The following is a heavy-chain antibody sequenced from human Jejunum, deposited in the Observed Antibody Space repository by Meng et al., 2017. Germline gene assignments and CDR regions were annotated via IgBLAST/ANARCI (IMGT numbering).Heavy chain of an antibody. CDR3: AQSDYFHY. Sequence: EVQLVESGGGLVQPGGSLRLSCAASGFTFSSYWMHWVRQAPGKGLVWVSRIRYDGSSANYADSVKGRFTISRDNAKNTLYLQMDSLRAEDTAVYYCAQSDYFHYWGQGALVTVSS. CDR1: GFTFSSYW. CDR2: IRYDGSSA. J-gene: IGHJ4*02. V-gene: IGHV3-74*01.